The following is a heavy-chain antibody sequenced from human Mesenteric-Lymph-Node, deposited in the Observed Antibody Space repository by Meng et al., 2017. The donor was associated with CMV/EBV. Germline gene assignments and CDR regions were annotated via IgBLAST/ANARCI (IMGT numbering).Heavy chain of an antibody. J-gene: IGHJ4*02. CDR3: ARSGSYNWNYDY. D-gene: IGHD1-7*01. CDR1: GFTFGTYE. V-gene: IGHV3-48*03. CDR2: ISSSGSTI. Sequence: GGSLRLSCAASGFTFGTYEMNWVRQAPGKGLEWVSYISSSGSTIYYADSVKGRFTISRDNAKKSLYLQMNSLRAEDTAVYYCARSGSYNWNYDYWGQGTLVTVSS.